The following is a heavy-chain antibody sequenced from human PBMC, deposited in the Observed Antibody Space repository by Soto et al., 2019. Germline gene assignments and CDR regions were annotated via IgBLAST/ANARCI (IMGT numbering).Heavy chain of an antibody. CDR1: GYTFTTYA. D-gene: IGHD1-26*01. Sequence: ASVKVSCKASGYTFTTYAMHWVRQAPGQRPEWMGWINAGNANTKYSQKFQGRVTITRDTSASTAYMELSSLRSEDTAVYYCARDRGWDPIFDYWGQGTLVTVSS. J-gene: IGHJ4*02. CDR3: ARDRGWDPIFDY. CDR2: INAGNANT. V-gene: IGHV1-3*01.